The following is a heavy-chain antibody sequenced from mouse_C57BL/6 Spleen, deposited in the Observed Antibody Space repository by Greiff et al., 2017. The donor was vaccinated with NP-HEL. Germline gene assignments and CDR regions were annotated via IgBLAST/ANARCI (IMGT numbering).Heavy chain of an antibody. CDR2: INPNNGGT. D-gene: IGHD1-1*01. CDR1: GYTFTDYN. Sequence: SGPELVKPGASVKIPCKASGYTFTDYNMDWVKQSHGKSLEWIGDINPNNGGTIYNQKFKGKATFTVDKSSSTAYMELRSLTSEYTAVYYCARGGVITTVVAPRYAMDYWGQGTSVTVSS. J-gene: IGHJ4*01. V-gene: IGHV1-18*01. CDR3: ARGGVITTVVAPRYAMDY.